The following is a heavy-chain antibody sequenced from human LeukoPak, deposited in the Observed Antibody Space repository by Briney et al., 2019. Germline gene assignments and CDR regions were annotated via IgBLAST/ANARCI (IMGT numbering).Heavy chain of an antibody. D-gene: IGHD4-17*01. Sequence: GGSLRLSCAASGFTFSSYAMHWVRQAPGKGLEWVAVISYDGGNKYYADSVKGRFTIPRDNSKNTLYLQMNSLRAEDTAVYYCARDRARDDYGDYWGQGTLVTVSS. CDR2: ISYDGGNK. CDR3: ARDRARDDYGDY. J-gene: IGHJ4*02. V-gene: IGHV3-30*04. CDR1: GFTFSSYA.